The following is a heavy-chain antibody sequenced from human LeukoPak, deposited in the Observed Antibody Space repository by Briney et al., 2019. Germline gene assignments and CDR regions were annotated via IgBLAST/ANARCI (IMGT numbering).Heavy chain of an antibody. D-gene: IGHD3-10*01. CDR1: GFTFSSYG. Sequence: GGSLRLSCAASGFTFSSYGMHWVRQAPGKGLEWVAFIRYDGSNKYYADSVKGRFTISRDNSKNTLYLQMNSLRAEDTAVYYCAKDSAWFGEYYYYMDVWGKGTTVTISS. V-gene: IGHV3-30*02. CDR3: AKDSAWFGEYYYYMDV. CDR2: IRYDGSNK. J-gene: IGHJ6*03.